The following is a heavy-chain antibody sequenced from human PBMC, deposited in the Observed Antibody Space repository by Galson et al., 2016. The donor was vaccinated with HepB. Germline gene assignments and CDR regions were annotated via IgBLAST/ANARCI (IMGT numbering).Heavy chain of an antibody. J-gene: IGHJ5*02. CDR1: GFTFSNFA. CDR3: VKDFRSCGGGDCYGWFDP. Sequence: SLRLSCAASGFTFSNFAMNWVRQAPGKGLEWVSSIRNSGSNTYYADSVKGRFTISRDNSKNTLFLQMNNLRADDTAVYYCVKDFRSCGGGDCYGWFDPWGQGILVTGSS. V-gene: IGHV3-23*01. CDR2: IRNSGSNT. D-gene: IGHD2-21*02.